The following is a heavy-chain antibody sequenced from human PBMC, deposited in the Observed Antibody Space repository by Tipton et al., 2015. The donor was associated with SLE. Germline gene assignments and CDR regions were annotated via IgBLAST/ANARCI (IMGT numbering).Heavy chain of an antibody. CDR1: GGSISSHSYY. Sequence: TLSLTCTVSGGSISSHSYYWGWVRQPPGKGLEWIGSIYYSGSTYYNPSLKSRVTISLDTSKNQFSLKLSSVTAADTAVYYCARGGVGGYDYFDYWGQGTLVTVSS. D-gene: IGHD5-12*01. CDR3: ARGGVGGYDYFDY. V-gene: IGHV4-39*07. J-gene: IGHJ4*02. CDR2: IYYSGST.